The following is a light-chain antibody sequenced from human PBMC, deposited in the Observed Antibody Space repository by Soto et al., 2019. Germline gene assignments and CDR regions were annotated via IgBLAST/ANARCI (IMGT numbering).Light chain of an antibody. CDR3: QHYNNWPPDT. CDR1: QSVSSN. V-gene: IGKV3D-15*01. CDR2: DAS. Sequence: EIVMTQSPATLSVSPGERATLSCRASQSVSSNLAWYQQRPGQPPRLLIHDASHRAAGIPARFSGTGSGTDFTLTISSLQSEDFAVYYCQHYNNWPPDTFGQGTKVDIK. J-gene: IGKJ2*01.